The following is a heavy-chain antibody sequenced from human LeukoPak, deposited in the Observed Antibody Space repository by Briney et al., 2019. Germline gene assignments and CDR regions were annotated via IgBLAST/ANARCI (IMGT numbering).Heavy chain of an antibody. CDR1: GDSVSSYTSF. J-gene: IGHJ4*02. CDR3: ARLSSDGATYFDY. Sequence: SETLSLTCTVSGDSVSSYTSFWGWIRQPPGKGLEWIGRIYRGVTTHYNPSLESRVTISIDTSKNQFSLKLSSVTAADTAVYYCARLSSDGATYFDYWGQGTLVTVSS. V-gene: IGHV4-39*01. CDR2: IYRGVTT. D-gene: IGHD6-13*01.